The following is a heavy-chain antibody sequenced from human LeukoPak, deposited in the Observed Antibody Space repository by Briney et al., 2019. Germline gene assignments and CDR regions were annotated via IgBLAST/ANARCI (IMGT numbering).Heavy chain of an antibody. CDR2: VYRSGNT. D-gene: IGHD2-21*01. V-gene: IGHV4-38-2*01. Sequence: SETLSLTCVVSGYSIGSDFYWGWIRQPPGQGLEWIASVYRSGNTYSNSSLKSRVRMSIDTSNNHFSLRLTSVTAADTAVYYCARHSVASPSDAWGPGTLVTVSS. J-gene: IGHJ5*02. CDR3: ARHSVASPSDA. CDR1: GYSIGSDFY.